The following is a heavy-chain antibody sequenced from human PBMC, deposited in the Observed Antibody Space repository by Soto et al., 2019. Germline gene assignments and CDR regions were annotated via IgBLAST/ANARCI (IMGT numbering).Heavy chain of an antibody. V-gene: IGHV3-23*01. J-gene: IGHJ5*02. CDR3: AKDYITHDSSGYT. CDR2: LSGSGGST. Sequence: GGSLRLSCAASGFTFISYAMNWVRQAPGKGLEWVSGLSGSGGSTYYADSVKGRFTISRDNSKNTLYLQMNSLRAEDTAVYYCAKDYITHDSSGYTWGQGTLVTVSS. D-gene: IGHD3-22*01. CDR1: GFTFISYA.